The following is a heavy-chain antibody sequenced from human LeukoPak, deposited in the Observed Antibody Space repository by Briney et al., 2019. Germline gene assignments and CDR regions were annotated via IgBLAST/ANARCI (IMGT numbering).Heavy chain of an antibody. CDR3: ARVDGSGSYLYYFDY. Sequence: NSSETLSLTCTVSGGSISSYYWSWIRQPPGKGLEWIGYIYYSGSTNYNPSLKSRVTISVDTSKNQFSLKLSSVTAADTAVYYCARVDGSGSYLYYFDYWGQGTLVTVSS. CDR2: IYYSGST. V-gene: IGHV4-59*01. D-gene: IGHD1-26*01. CDR1: GGSISSYY. J-gene: IGHJ4*02.